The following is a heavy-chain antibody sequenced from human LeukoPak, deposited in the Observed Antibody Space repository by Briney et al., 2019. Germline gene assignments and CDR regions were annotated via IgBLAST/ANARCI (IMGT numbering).Heavy chain of an antibody. CDR2: ISHSGST. CDR3: ARVNTVMATFDY. V-gene: IGHV4-38-2*02. D-gene: IGHD4-11*01. Sequence: SETLSLTCTVSGYSISRAYYGGWIRQPPGKGLEWIATISHSGSTYYNPSLKSRVTISADTSQNQHSLKLSSVTAADTAVYYCARVNTVMATFDYWGQGTPVTVSS. CDR1: GYSISRAYY. J-gene: IGHJ4*02.